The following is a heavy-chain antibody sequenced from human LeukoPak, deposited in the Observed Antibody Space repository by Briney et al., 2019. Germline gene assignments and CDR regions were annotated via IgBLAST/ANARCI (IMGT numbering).Heavy chain of an antibody. V-gene: IGHV4-34*01. D-gene: IGHD6-19*01. Sequence: SETLSLTCAVYGGSFSGYYWSWIRQSPGKGLEWLGEINHSGSTNYNPSLKSRVTISVDTSKNQFSLKLSSVTAADTAVYYCARDIAVAGTAYFQHWGQGTLVTVSS. CDR1: GGSFSGYY. CDR2: INHSGST. CDR3: ARDIAVAGTAYFQH. J-gene: IGHJ1*01.